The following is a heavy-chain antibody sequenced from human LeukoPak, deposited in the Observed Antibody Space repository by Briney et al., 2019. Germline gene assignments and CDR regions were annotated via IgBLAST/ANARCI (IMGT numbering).Heavy chain of an antibody. Sequence: SSETLSLTCTVSGGSISSSCWSWIRQPPRKGLEWVGYSNYSGSTNYNPSLTSQVTISVDTFKNQFSLKLSSVTVADTAVYYCAREALQSLDYWGQGTLVTVSS. D-gene: IGHD5-24*01. CDR2: SNYSGST. V-gene: IGHV4-59*01. CDR1: GGSISSSC. CDR3: AREALQSLDY. J-gene: IGHJ4*02.